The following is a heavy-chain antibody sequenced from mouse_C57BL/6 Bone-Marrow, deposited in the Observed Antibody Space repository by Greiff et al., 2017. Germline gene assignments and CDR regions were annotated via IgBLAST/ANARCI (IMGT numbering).Heavy chain of an antibody. Sequence: QVQLQQSGAELARPGASVKLSCKASGYTFTSYGISWVKQRTGQGLEWIGGIYPRSGNTYYNEKFKGKATLTADKSSSTAYMELRSLTSEDSAVYFCARSRLRYGFAYWGQGTLVTVSA. D-gene: IGHD1-1*01. CDR3: ARSRLRYGFAY. J-gene: IGHJ3*01. V-gene: IGHV1-81*01. CDR1: GYTFTSYG. CDR2: IYPRSGNT.